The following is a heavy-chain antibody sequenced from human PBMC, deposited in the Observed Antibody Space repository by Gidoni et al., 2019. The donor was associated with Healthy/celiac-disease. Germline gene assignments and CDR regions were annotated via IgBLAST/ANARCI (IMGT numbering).Heavy chain of an antibody. CDR1: VFHFSSYA. Sequence: EVQLLESGGGLVQPGGSLRLSCAAYVFHFSSYARSLVRQAPGKGLGWVSAISVSGCSTYYADSVKGRFTISRDNSKNTLYLQMNSLRAEDTAVYYCAKDGRATVTTVSSFYWGQGTLVTVSS. V-gene: IGHV3-23*01. J-gene: IGHJ4*02. CDR3: AKDGRATVTTVSSFY. CDR2: ISVSGCST. D-gene: IGHD4-17*01.